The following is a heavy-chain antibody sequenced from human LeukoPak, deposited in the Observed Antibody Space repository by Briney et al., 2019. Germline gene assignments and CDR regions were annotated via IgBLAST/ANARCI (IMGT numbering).Heavy chain of an antibody. CDR1: GVSISSGDYY. Sequence: PSETLSLTCTVSGVSISSGDYYWRWIRQPPGKGLEWIGHIYYSGSTYYNPSLKSRVTISVDTSKNQFSLKLSSVTAADTAVYYCAGEGPLYYNFRPFGYWGQGTLVTVSS. D-gene: IGHD3-10*01. CDR2: IYYSGST. V-gene: IGHV4-30-4*01. J-gene: IGHJ4*02. CDR3: AGEGPLYYNFRPFGY.